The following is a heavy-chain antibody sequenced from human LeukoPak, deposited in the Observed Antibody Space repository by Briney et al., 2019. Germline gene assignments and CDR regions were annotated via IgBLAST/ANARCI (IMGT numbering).Heavy chain of an antibody. V-gene: IGHV3-74*01. CDR2: INSDGTYT. CDR1: GFAFSSPW. Sequence: GGSLRLSPAASGFAFSSPWMLGVRQAPGKGLVWVSRINSDGTYTNYADSVKGRFTISRDSAKNTLYLQMISLRAEDTAVYYCSRGPCHTLDYWGQGTLVTVSS. CDR3: SRGPCHTLDY. J-gene: IGHJ4*02. D-gene: IGHD5/OR15-5a*01.